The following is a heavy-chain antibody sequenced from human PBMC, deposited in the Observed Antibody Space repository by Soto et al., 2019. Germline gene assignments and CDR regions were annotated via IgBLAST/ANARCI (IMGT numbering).Heavy chain of an antibody. Sequence: PGGSLRLSCAASGFTFSSYAMSWVRQAPGKGLEWVSAISGSGGSTYYADSVKGRFTISRDNSKNTLYLQMSSLRAEDTAVYYCAKDAMQITMIVVVTPPGAFDIWGQGTMVTVSS. CDR3: AKDAMQITMIVVVTPPGAFDI. CDR1: GFTFSSYA. J-gene: IGHJ3*02. D-gene: IGHD3-22*01. CDR2: ISGSGGST. V-gene: IGHV3-23*01.